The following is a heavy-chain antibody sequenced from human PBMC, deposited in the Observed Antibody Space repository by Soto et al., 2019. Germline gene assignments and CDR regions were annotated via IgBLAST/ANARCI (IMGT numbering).Heavy chain of an antibody. V-gene: IGHV4-30-4*01. D-gene: IGHD1-1*01. Sequence: PSETLSLTCTVSGGSISSGDYYWSWIRQPPGKGLEWIGYIYYSGSTYYNPSLKSRVTISVDTSKNQFSLKLSSVTAADTAVYYCARDHRDGYNLYYFDYWGQGT. J-gene: IGHJ4*02. CDR3: ARDHRDGYNLYYFDY. CDR2: IYYSGST. CDR1: GGSISSGDYY.